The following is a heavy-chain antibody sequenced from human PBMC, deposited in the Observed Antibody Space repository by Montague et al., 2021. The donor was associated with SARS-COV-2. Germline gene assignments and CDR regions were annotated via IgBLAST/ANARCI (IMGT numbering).Heavy chain of an antibody. Sequence: SETLSLTCTVSGDSISSYYWCWIRQRPGKGLEWIGYIYYSGSTNYNPSLKSRVTISVDTSKNQFSLTLSSVTAADTAVYYCAWVGHRGSGRYYSHWGQGTLVTVSS. CDR1: GDSISSYY. CDR3: AWVGHRGSGRYYSH. CDR2: IYYSGST. D-gene: IGHD3-10*01. J-gene: IGHJ4*02. V-gene: IGHV4-59*01.